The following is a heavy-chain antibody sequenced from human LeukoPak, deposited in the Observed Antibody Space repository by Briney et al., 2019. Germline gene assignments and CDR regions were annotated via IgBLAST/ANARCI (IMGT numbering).Heavy chain of an antibody. V-gene: IGHV4-34*01. CDR3: ARGLGANLYCYMDV. CDR1: GGFFRGYY. J-gene: IGHJ6*03. D-gene: IGHD3-10*01. CDR2: IYHSGST. Sequence: SETLSLTCAVNGGFFRGYYWIWIRQPPGKGLEWIGEIYHSGSTKYNPSLKSRLTISVDTSKNQFSLNLSSMTAADTAVYYCARGLGANLYCYMDVWGKGTTVTVSS.